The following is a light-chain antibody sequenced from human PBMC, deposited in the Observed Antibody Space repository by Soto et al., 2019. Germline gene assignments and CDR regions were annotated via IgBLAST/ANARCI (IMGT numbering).Light chain of an antibody. Sequence: DIWLTQSPATLSFSPGERATLSCRASQSVSSYLAWYQQKPGQAPRLLIYDASNRATGIPARFSGSGSGTDFTLTISSLEPEDFAVYYCQQRSNWPTFGQGTRLEIK. CDR1: QSVSSY. CDR2: DAS. CDR3: QQRSNWPT. V-gene: IGKV3-11*01. J-gene: IGKJ5*01.